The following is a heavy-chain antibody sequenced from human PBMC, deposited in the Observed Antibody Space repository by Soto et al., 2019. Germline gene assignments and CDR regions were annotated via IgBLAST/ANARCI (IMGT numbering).Heavy chain of an antibody. CDR2: IRSKPNNYAT. J-gene: IGHJ4*02. Sequence: EVQLVESGGGLVQPGGSLKLSCAASGFTFSDSAVHWVRQASGKGLEWIGRIRSKPNNYATAYAAPVTGRSIISRDDSKNTAYLQMNSLETEDTAVYYCTRQNADYLGLGTLVTVSS. V-gene: IGHV3-73*02. CDR3: TRQNADY. CDR1: GFTFSDSA.